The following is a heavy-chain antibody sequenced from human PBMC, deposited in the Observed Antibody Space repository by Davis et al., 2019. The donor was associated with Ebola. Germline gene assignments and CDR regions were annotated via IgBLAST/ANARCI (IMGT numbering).Heavy chain of an antibody. J-gene: IGHJ6*02. Sequence: PSETLSLTCTVSGGSISSYYWSWIRQPPGKGLEWIGYIYYSGRTNYNPSLKSRVTISVDTSKNQFSLKLSSVTAADTAVYYCARLSGGYSSSWNKNYYYYYGMDVWGQGTTVTVSS. CDR2: IYYSGRT. CDR1: GGSISSYY. D-gene: IGHD6-13*01. CDR3: ARLSGGYSSSWNKNYYYYYGMDV. V-gene: IGHV4-59*01.